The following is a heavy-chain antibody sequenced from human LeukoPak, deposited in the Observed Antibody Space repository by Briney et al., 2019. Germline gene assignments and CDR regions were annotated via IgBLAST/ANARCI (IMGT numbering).Heavy chain of an antibody. J-gene: IGHJ5*02. Sequence: ASVKVSCKVSGYTLTELSMHWVRQAPGKGLEWMGGFDPEDGETIYAQKFQGRVTMTEDTSTDTAYMELSSLRSEDTAVYYCATFPRSAVTTNWFDPWGQGTLVTVSS. CDR3: ATFPRSAVTTNWFDP. CDR2: FDPEDGET. CDR1: GYTLTELS. D-gene: IGHD4-11*01. V-gene: IGHV1-24*01.